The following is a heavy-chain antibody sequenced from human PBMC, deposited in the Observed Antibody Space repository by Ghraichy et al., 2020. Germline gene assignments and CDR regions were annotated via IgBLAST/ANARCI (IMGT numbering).Heavy chain of an antibody. CDR2: ISGSGGST. V-gene: IGHV3-23*01. Sequence: GGSLRLSCAASGFTFSSYAMSWVRQAPGKGLEWVSAISGSGGSTYYADSVKGRFTISRDNSKNTLYLQMNSLRAEDTAVYYCAKRTGDFSCSSTSCYGPPEGYWGQGTLVTVSS. CDR3: AKRTGDFSCSSTSCYGPPEGY. D-gene: IGHD2-2*01. CDR1: GFTFSSYA. J-gene: IGHJ4*02.